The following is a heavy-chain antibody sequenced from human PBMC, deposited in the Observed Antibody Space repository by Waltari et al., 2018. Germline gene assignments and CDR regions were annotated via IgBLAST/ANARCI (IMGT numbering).Heavy chain of an antibody. Sequence: EVQLVESGGVVVQPGGSLRLYCAASGFTFDDYAMHWVRQAPGKGLEWVSLISWDGGSTYYADSVKGRFTISRDNSKNSLYLQMNSLRAEDTALYYCAKGRSSGNWFDPWGQGTLVTVSS. CDR1: GFTFDDYA. V-gene: IGHV3-43D*04. J-gene: IGHJ5*02. CDR3: AKGRSSGNWFDP. D-gene: IGHD6-6*01. CDR2: ISWDGGST.